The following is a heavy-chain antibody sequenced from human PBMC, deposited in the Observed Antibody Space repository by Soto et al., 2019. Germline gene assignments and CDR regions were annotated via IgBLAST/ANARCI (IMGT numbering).Heavy chain of an antibody. V-gene: IGHV3-23*01. Sequence: LSGGSLRLSCAASGFTFSSYAMSWVRQAPGKGLEWVSAISGSGGSTYYADSVKGRFTISRDNSKNTLYLQMISLRAEDTVLYYCAKDLSDREDIVLMVYAIMNYYFDYWGQGTLVTVSS. CDR2: ISGSGGST. D-gene: IGHD2-8*01. CDR1: GFTFSSYA. CDR3: AKDLSDREDIVLMVYAIMNYYFDY. J-gene: IGHJ4*02.